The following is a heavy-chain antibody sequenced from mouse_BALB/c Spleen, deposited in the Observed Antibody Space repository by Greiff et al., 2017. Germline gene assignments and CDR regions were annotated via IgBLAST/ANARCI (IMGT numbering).Heavy chain of an antibody. CDR2: IYPGDGST. D-gene: IGHD5-1-1*01. J-gene: IGHJ1*01. Sequence: QVQLQQSGPELVKPGASVKMSCKASGYTFTSYYIHWVKQRPGQGLEWIGWIYPGDGSTKYNEKFKGKTTLTADKSSSTAYMLLSSLTSEDSAIYFCAREIPFTGYFDVWGAGTTVTVSS. CDR1: GYTFTSYY. V-gene: IGHV1S56*01. CDR3: AREIPFTGYFDV.